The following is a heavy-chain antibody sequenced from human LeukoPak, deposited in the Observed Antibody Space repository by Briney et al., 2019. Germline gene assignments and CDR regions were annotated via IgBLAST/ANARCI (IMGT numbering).Heavy chain of an antibody. CDR2: ISSSGRAI. CDR3: ARGGQLADFDY. Sequence: GGSLRLSCAASGFTFSDYFLSWLRRAPGKGLEWISHISSSGRAIYYADSVRGRFTISRDNAQNSLYLQMNSLRDEDSAVYYCARGGQLADFDYWGQGTLVTVSS. D-gene: IGHD6-6*01. J-gene: IGHJ4*02. V-gene: IGHV3-11*01. CDR1: GFTFSDYF.